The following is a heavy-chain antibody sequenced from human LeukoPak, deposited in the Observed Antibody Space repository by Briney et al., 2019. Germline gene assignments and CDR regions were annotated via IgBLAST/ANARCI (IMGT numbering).Heavy chain of an antibody. CDR1: GYTFTSYY. CDR3: ARGLSIGSSWYPRYSY. J-gene: IGHJ4*02. V-gene: IGHV1-46*01. CDR2: INPSGGST. D-gene: IGHD6-13*01. Sequence: ASVKVSCKASGYTFTSYYMHWVRQAPGQGLEWMGIINPSGGSTSYAQKFQGRVTMTRDTSTSTVYMELSSLRSEDTAVYYCARGLSIGSSWYPRYSYWGQGTLVTVSS.